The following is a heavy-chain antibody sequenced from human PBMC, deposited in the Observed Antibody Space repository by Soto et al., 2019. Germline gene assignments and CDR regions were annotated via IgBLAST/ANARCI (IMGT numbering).Heavy chain of an antibody. V-gene: IGHV3-64D*08. J-gene: IGHJ6*02. CDR3: VNAGYCSSTSCFYYGMDG. Sequence: PGGSLRLSCSASGFTFSSYAMHWVRQAPGKGLEYVSAISSNGGSTYYADSVKGRFTISRDNSKNTLYLQMSSLRAEDTAVYYCVNAGYCSSTSCFYYGMDGWGQGTTVTVSS. D-gene: IGHD2-2*01. CDR2: ISSNGGST. CDR1: GFTFSSYA.